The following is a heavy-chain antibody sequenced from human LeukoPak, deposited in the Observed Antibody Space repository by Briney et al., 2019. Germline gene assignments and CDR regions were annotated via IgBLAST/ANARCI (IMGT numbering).Heavy chain of an antibody. CDR1: GYSISSGYY. CDR3: ASLVGFLEWFDY. D-gene: IGHD3-3*01. Sequence: SETLSLTCTVSGYSISSGYYWGWIRQPPGKGLEWIGSIYHSGSTYYNPSLKSRVTISVDTSKNQFSLKLSSVTAADTAVYYCASLVGFLEWFDYWGQGTLATVSS. J-gene: IGHJ4*02. CDR2: IYHSGST. V-gene: IGHV4-38-2*02.